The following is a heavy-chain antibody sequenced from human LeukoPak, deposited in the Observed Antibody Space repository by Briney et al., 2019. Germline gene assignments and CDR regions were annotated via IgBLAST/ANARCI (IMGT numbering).Heavy chain of an antibody. J-gene: IGHJ4*02. CDR1: GFTFDDYA. CDR3: AKDRGAIGYSFDY. V-gene: IGHV3-9*01. CDR2: ISWNSGTI. D-gene: IGHD5-18*01. Sequence: GGSLRLSCAAYGFTFDDYAMHWVRQAPGKGLEWVSGISWNSGTIGYADSVKGRFTISRDNAKNSLYLQMNSLRAEDTAMYYCAKDRGAIGYSFDYWGQGTLVTVSS.